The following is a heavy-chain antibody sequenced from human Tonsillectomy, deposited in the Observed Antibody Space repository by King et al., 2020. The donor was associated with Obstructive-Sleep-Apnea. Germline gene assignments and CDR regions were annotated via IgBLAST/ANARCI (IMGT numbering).Heavy chain of an antibody. CDR2: ISYDGSNQ. CDR1: GFTLSSNA. V-gene: IGHV3-30*18. CDR3: AKEGGYDSYYFDY. D-gene: IGHD3-22*01. J-gene: IGHJ4*02. Sequence: VQLVESGGGVVQPGRSLRLSCAAPGFTLSSNAMHWVRQAPGKGLEGVAVISYDGSNQYYAASVKGRITISSDNSKNTLYLQMNSLRAEDTAVYYCAKEGGYDSYYFDYWGQGTLVTVSS.